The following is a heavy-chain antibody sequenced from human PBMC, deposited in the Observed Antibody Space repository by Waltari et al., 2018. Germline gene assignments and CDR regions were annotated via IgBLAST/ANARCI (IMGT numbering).Heavy chain of an antibody. CDR2: INHSGST. CDR3: ARAGITMVRGVVRNLLLEDAFDI. Sequence: QVQLQQWGAGLLKPSETLSLTCAVHGGSFSGYYWSWIRQPPGKGLEWIGEINHSGSTNYSPSLKSRVTISVDTSKNQFSLKLSSVTAADTAVYYCARAGITMVRGVVRNLLLEDAFDIWGQGTMVTVSS. CDR1: GGSFSGYY. D-gene: IGHD3-10*01. V-gene: IGHV4-34*01. J-gene: IGHJ3*02.